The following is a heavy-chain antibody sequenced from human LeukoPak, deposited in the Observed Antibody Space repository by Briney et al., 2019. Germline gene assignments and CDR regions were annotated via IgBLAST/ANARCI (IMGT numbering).Heavy chain of an antibody. CDR3: ARKTEQWLVRTYYFDY. Sequence: ASVTVSCTASGYTFTSYDINWVRQATGQGLEWMGWMNPNSGNTGYAQKLQGRVTMTTDTSTSTAYMELRSLRSDDTAVYYCARKTEQWLVRTYYFDYWGQGTLVTVSS. CDR1: GYTFTSYD. J-gene: IGHJ4*02. CDR2: MNPNSGNT. D-gene: IGHD6-19*01. V-gene: IGHV1-8*01.